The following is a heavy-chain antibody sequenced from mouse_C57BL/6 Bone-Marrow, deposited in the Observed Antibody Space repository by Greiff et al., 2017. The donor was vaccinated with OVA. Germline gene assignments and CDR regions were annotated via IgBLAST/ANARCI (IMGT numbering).Heavy chain of an antibody. CDR3: ARAYDPWFAY. Sequence: EVQLQQSGAELVKPGASVKLSCTASGFNIKDYYMHWVKQRTEQGLEWIGRIDPEDGETKYAQKFQGKATITADTSSNTAYLQLSSLTSEDTAVYYCARAYDPWFAYWGQGTLVTVSA. CDR1: GFNIKDYY. D-gene: IGHD2-3*01. CDR2: IDPEDGET. J-gene: IGHJ3*01. V-gene: IGHV14-2*01.